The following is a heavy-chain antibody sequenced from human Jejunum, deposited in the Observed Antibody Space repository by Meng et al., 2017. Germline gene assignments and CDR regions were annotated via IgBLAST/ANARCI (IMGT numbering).Heavy chain of an antibody. CDR3: SHRPTYSSNYIVGWFDP. Sequence: QRTVMESGATPGDPAQALRPTGTCCGDSLSTGGVCLACLLQPPGKAREGLALIYCDAGNPYNPSLKNRSTITKDTSKNQVVLTMTNLDPVDTATYYCSHRPTYSSNYIVGWFDPWGQGTLVTVSS. CDR2: IYCDAGN. D-gene: IGHD6-13*01. V-gene: IGHV2-5*02. CDR1: GDSLSTGGVC. J-gene: IGHJ5*02.